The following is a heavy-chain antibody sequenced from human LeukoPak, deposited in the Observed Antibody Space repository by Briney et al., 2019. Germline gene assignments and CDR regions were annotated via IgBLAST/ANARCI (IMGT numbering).Heavy chain of an antibody. V-gene: IGHV4-59*01. Sequence: SETLSLTCTVSGGSINSYYWGWIRQPPGKGLEWVGYIYYSGSTNYNPSLKSRVTISVDTSKNQFSLKLSSVTAADTALYCCARYLTRAYSFDPWGQGTLVTVSS. CDR1: GGSINSYY. J-gene: IGHJ5*02. CDR3: ARYLTRAYSFDP. CDR2: IYYSGST.